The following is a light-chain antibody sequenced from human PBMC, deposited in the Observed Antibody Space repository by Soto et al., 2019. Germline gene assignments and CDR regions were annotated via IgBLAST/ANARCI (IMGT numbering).Light chain of an antibody. Sequence: DIVMTQSPDSLPVSLGERATINCKSSQSVLHSSNNKHCVSWYQQKPGQPPKLLIYWASTRESGVPDRFTGSGSGXXXXXXISSXQXXXXXXXFCQQYFDTPWTFGQGTKVEIK. J-gene: IGKJ1*01. V-gene: IGKV4-1*01. CDR3: QQYFDTPWT. CDR1: QSVLHSSNNKHC. CDR2: WAS.